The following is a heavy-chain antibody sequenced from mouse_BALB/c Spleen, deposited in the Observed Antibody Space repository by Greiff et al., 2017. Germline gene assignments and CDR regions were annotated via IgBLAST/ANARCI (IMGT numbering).Heavy chain of an antibody. V-gene: IGHV5-6-5*01. CDR1: GFTFSSYA. D-gene: IGHD1-1*01. J-gene: IGHJ1*01. CDR3: ARDYGSTSYWYFDV. Sequence: DVKLVESGGGLVKPGGSLKLSCAASGFTFSSYAMSWVRQTPEKRLEWVASISSGGSTYYPDSVKGRFTISRDNARNILYLQMSSLRSEDTAMYYCARDYGSTSYWYFDVWGAGTTVTVSS. CDR2: ISSGGST.